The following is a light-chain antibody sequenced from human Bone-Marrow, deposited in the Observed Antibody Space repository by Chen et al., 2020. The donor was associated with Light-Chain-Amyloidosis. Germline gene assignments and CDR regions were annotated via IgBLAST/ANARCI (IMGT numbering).Light chain of an antibody. Sequence: SYVLTQPSSVSVAPGQTATIACGGNNIGSTSVHWYQQTPGQAPLLVVYDVSDWPSGIPERLSDSNSGNTATLTISRVEAGDESDYYCQVWDRSSDRPVFGGGTKLTVL. V-gene: IGLV3-21*02. CDR3: QVWDRSSDRPV. J-gene: IGLJ3*02. CDR1: NIGSTS. CDR2: DVS.